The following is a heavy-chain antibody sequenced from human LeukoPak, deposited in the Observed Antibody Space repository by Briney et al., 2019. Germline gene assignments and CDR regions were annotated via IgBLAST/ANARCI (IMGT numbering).Heavy chain of an antibody. CDR1: GFTFSSYE. Sequence: QPGGSLRLSCAASGFTFSSYETNWVRQAPGKGLEWASYISSRCSTIYYADSVKGRFTISRDNAKNSLYLQMNSLRAEDTAVYYCARTPGIAAAEPPEYYFDYWGQGTLVTVSS. J-gene: IGHJ4*02. D-gene: IGHD6-13*01. CDR2: ISSRCSTI. V-gene: IGHV3-48*03. CDR3: ARTPGIAAAEPPEYYFDY.